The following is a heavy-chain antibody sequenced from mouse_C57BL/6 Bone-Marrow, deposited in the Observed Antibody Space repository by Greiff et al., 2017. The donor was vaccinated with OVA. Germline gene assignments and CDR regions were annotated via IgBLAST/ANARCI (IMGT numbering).Heavy chain of an antibody. Sequence: EVQGVESGGGLVQPGGSLKLSCAASGFTFSDYYMYWVRQTPEKRLEWVAYISNGGGSTYYPDTVKGRFTISRDNAKNTLYLQMSRLKSEDTAMYYCARRGGNYEGFDYWGQGTTLTVSS. V-gene: IGHV5-12*01. CDR3: ARRGGNYEGFDY. J-gene: IGHJ2*01. CDR2: ISNGGGST. D-gene: IGHD2-1*01. CDR1: GFTFSDYY.